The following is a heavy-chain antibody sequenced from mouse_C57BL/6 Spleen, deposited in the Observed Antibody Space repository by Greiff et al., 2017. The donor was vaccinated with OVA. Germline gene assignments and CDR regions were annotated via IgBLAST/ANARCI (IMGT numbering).Heavy chain of an antibody. V-gene: IGHV1-80*01. CDR1: GYAFSSYW. CDR3: ARSPQLGGFAY. D-gene: IGHD4-1*02. J-gene: IGHJ3*01. CDR2: IYPGDGDT. Sequence: QVHVKQSGAELVKPGASVKISCKASGYAFSSYWMNWVKQRPGKGLEWIGQIYPGDGDTNYNGKFKGKATLTADKSSSTAYMQLSSLTSEDSAVYFCARSPQLGGFAYWGQGTLVTVSA.